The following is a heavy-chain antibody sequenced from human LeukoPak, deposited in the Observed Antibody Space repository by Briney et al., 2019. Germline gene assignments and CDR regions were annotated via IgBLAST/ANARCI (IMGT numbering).Heavy chain of an antibody. CDR2: VNSNGVST. D-gene: IGHD5-24*01. CDR1: GFTFSSYA. V-gene: IGHV3-64D*06. Sequence: GGSLRLSCSASGFTFSSYALHWVRQAPGKGLEYVSGVNSNGVSTNYADSVKGRLTISRDNSNNTLHLQMSSLRGEDTAVYYCVKDRDRNLARVNFDYWGQGTLVTVSS. CDR3: VKDRDRNLARVNFDY. J-gene: IGHJ4*02.